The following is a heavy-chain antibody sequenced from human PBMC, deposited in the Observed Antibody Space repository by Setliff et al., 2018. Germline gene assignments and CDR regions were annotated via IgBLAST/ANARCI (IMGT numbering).Heavy chain of an antibody. D-gene: IGHD2-21*01. CDR1: GYSFTSHW. V-gene: IGHV5-51*01. Sequence: GESLKISCKGSGYSFTSHWIAWVRQMPGKGLEWMGIIYPDDSDTRCSPSFQGQVTISADKSISTAYLQWGSLKASDTAMYYCASTVAYCDSTACPPPFDIWGQGTMVTVSS. CDR3: ASTVAYCDSTACPPPFDI. J-gene: IGHJ3*02. CDR2: IYPDDSDT.